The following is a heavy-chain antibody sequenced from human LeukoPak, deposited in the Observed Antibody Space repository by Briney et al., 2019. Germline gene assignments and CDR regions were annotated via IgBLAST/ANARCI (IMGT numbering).Heavy chain of an antibody. J-gene: IGHJ4*02. CDR3: AKDLGRYRNNYFDY. CDR1: GFTFNSYA. D-gene: IGHD1-26*01. CDR2: ISGSGGGT. Sequence: GGSLRLSCAASGFTFNSYAMSWVRQAPEKGLEWVATISGSGGGTYYADSVKGRFTISRDDSKNTLYLQMNSLSAEDTAVYYCAKDLGRYRNNYFDYWGQGTLVTVSS. V-gene: IGHV3-23*01.